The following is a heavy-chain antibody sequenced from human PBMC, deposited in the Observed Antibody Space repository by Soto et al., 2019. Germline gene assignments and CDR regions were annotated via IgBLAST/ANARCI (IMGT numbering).Heavy chain of an antibody. J-gene: IGHJ6*03. CDR2: INHSGST. D-gene: IGHD5-12*01. Sequence: SETLSLTCAVYGGYFSGYYWSWIRQPPGKGLEWIGEINHSGSTNYNPSLKSRVTISVDTSKNQFSLKLSSVTAADTAVYYCARRSSGYDSPYYYYYMDVWGKGTTVTVSS. V-gene: IGHV4-34*01. CDR3: ARRSSGYDSPYYYYYMDV. CDR1: GGYFSGYY.